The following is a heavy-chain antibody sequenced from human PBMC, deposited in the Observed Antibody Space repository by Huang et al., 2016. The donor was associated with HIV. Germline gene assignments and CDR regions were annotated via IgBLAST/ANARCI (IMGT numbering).Heavy chain of an antibody. V-gene: IGHV3-11*01. CDR1: GFTFSDYY. CDR3: ARASHRLEMATITFAY. J-gene: IGHJ4*02. CDR2: ISNTGNTI. Sequence: QVHLVESGGGLVQPGGSLRLSCAASGFTFSDYYMTWIRQAPGKGLEWVSYISNTGNTIFQADFAEGRFTISRDNAKNSLYLQMNSLRAEDTALYYCARASHRLEMATITFAYWGQGILVTVSS. D-gene: IGHD5-12*01.